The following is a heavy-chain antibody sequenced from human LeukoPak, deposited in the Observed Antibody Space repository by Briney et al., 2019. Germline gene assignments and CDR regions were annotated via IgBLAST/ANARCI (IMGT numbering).Heavy chain of an antibody. J-gene: IGHJ4*02. Sequence: PGRSLRLSCAASGFTFSSYGIHWVRQAPGKGLEWVAVISHDGTNKYYADSVKGRFTISRDNSKNTLYLQMNSLRAEDTAVYYCTKGCDTVHMGPRFRHYWREGT. CDR2: ISHDGTNK. V-gene: IGHV3-30*18. D-gene: IGHD4-11*01. CDR1: GFTFSSYG. CDR3: TKGCDTVHMGPRFRHY.